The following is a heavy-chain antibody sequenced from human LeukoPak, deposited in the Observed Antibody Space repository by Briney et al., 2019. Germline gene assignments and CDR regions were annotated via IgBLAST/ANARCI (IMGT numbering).Heavy chain of an antibody. CDR1: GFTFSHAW. CDR2: IRSKSDGGTT. Sequence: GGSLRLSRTASGFTFSHAWMSWVRQAPGNGLEWVGRIRSKSDGGTTDYAAPVTGRFTISRDDSKKTLYLQINSLKTEDTAVYYCATGALGNWGQGTLVTVSS. V-gene: IGHV3-15*01. D-gene: IGHD3-10*01. CDR3: ATGALGN. J-gene: IGHJ4*02.